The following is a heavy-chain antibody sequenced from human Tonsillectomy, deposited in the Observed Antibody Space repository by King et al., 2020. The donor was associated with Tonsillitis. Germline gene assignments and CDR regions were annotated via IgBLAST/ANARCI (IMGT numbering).Heavy chain of an antibody. D-gene: IGHD6-19*01. Sequence: QLVQSGGGLIQPGGSLRLSCAASGFTLSTNYMNWVRQAPGKGLEWVSVIYSVTSTYYADSVKGRFTISRDNSKNTLYLQMNSLRAEDTAVYYCARVSQWLDYGLDVWGQGTTVTVSS. CDR3: ARVSQWLDYGLDV. CDR1: GFTLSTNY. CDR2: IYSVTST. V-gene: IGHV3-53*01. J-gene: IGHJ6*02.